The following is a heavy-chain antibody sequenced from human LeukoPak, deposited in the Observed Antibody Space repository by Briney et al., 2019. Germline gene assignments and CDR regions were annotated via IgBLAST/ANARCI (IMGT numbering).Heavy chain of an antibody. V-gene: IGHV3-7*01. CDR3: ARMRIIAARPLFDY. CDR1: AFTFSSYW. CDR2: INQDGSEK. Sequence: GGSLRLSCAASAFTFSSYWMTWVRQAPGKGLEWVANINQDGSEKYYVDSVKGRFTISRDNAKNSLYLQMNSLRAEDTAVYYCARMRIIAARPLFDYWGQGALVTVSS. J-gene: IGHJ4*02. D-gene: IGHD6-6*01.